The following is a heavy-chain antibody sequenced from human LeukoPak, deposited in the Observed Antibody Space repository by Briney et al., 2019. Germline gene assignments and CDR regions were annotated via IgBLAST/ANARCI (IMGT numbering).Heavy chain of an antibody. CDR2: IYTSGST. J-gene: IGHJ5*02. CDR3: ARDAKSYYYGSGSYYGDLGWFDP. Sequence: SETLSLTCTVSGGSISSSSYYWGWIRQPAGKGLEWIGRIYTSGSTNYNPSLKSRVTMSVDTSKNQFSLKLSSVTAADTAVYYCARDAKSYYYGSGSYYGDLGWFDPWGQGTLVTVSS. D-gene: IGHD3-10*01. V-gene: IGHV4-61*02. CDR1: GGSISSSSYY.